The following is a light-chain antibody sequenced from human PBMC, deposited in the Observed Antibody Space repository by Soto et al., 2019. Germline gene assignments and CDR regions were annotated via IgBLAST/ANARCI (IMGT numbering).Light chain of an antibody. V-gene: IGKV3-15*01. Sequence: EIVMTQSPATVSVSSGERATLSCRASQSVSSKLAWYQQKPGQPPRLLIFDASARATGVPDRFSGRGSGTEFILTISSLQSEDFAVYYCQQYNDWPPYTFGQGTKVDIK. CDR2: DAS. CDR1: QSVSSK. J-gene: IGKJ2*01. CDR3: QQYNDWPPYT.